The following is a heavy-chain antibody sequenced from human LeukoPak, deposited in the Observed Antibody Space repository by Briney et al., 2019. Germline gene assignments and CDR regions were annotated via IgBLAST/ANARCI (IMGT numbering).Heavy chain of an antibody. D-gene: IGHD2-2*01. J-gene: IGHJ4*02. V-gene: IGHV1-18*01. CDR3: ARDEGIVVVPAAAPFDY. Sequence: ASVKVSCKASEYTFTSYDINWVRQATGQGLEWMGWMNPNSGNTNYAQKLQGRVTMTTDTSTSTAYMELRSLRSDDTAVYYCARDEGIVVVPAAAPFDYWGQGTLVTVSS. CDR1: EYTFTSYD. CDR2: MNPNSGNT.